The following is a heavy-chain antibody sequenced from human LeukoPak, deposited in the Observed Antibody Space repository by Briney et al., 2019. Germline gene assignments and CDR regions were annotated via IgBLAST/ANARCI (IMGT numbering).Heavy chain of an antibody. CDR1: GYTFTSYD. CDR2: MNPNSGNT. D-gene: IGHD2-15*01. V-gene: IGHV1-8*01. CDR3: ARDSCSGGSCYIDY. Sequence: ASVKVSCTASGYTFTSYDINWVRQATGQGLEWMGWMNPNSGNTGYAQKFQGRVTMTRNTSISTAYMELSSLRSEDTAVYYCARDSCSGGSCYIDYWGQGTLVTVSS. J-gene: IGHJ4*02.